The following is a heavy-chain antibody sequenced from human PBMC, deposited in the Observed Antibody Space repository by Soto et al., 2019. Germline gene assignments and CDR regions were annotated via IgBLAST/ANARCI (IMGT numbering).Heavy chain of an antibody. CDR2: IYYSGST. J-gene: IGHJ4*02. V-gene: IGHV4-39*01. CDR3: ARLRFRGYCSSTGWEVLDY. Sequence: QLQLQESGPGLVKPSETLSLTCTVSGGSISSSSYYWGWIRQPPGKGLEWIGSIYYSGSTYYNPSLKSRVTISVDTSKNQFSLKRSSVTAADTAVYYCARLRFRGYCSSTGWEVLDYWGQGTLVTVSS. D-gene: IGHD2-2*01. CDR1: GGSISSSSYY.